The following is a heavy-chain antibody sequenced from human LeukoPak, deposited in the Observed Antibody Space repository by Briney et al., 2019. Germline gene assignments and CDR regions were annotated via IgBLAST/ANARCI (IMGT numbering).Heavy chain of an antibody. CDR3: ASSYYGSGSSDAFDI. Sequence: GGSLRLSCAASGFTFSSYAMRWVRQAPGKGLEWVAVISYDGSNKYYADSVKGRFTISRDNSKNTLYLQMNSLRAEDTAVYYCASSYYGSGSSDAFDIWGQGTMVTVSS. J-gene: IGHJ3*02. V-gene: IGHV3-30*04. D-gene: IGHD3-10*01. CDR2: ISYDGSNK. CDR1: GFTFSSYA.